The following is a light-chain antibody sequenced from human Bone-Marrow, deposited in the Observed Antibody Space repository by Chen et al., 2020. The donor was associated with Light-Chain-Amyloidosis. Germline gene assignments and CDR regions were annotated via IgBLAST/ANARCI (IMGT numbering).Light chain of an antibody. CDR1: GGSIASNY. J-gene: IGLJ3*02. V-gene: IGLV6-57*03. CDR2: EDN. CDR3: QSYDSTNRV. Sequence: NFMLTQPHSVSESPGKTVIISCTRSGGSIASNYVQLYQQRPGSAPTTVIYEDNQRPSGVPDRFSGSIDSSSNSASLTISGLKTEDEADYYCQSYDSTNRVFGGGTKLTVL.